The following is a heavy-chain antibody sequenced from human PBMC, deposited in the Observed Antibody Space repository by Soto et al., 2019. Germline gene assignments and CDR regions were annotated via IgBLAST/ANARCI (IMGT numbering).Heavy chain of an antibody. D-gene: IGHD6-6*01. CDR3: AQISSSSAYYYYGMNV. V-gene: IGHV1-18*04. CDR1: GYTFTSYG. J-gene: IGHJ6*02. CDR2: ISAYNGNT. Sequence: GASVKVSCKASGYTFTSYGISWVRQAPGQGLEWMGWISAYNGNTNYAQKLQGRVTMTTDTSTSTAYMELRSLRSDDTAVYYCAQISSSSAYYYYGMNVWGQGTTVTVSS.